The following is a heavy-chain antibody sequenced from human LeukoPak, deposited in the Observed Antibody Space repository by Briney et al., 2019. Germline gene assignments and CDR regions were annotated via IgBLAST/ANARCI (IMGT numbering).Heavy chain of an antibody. CDR3: ARDFWSGSYYFDC. CDR1: GGSISSGSYY. CDR2: IYSSGTT. J-gene: IGHJ4*02. Sequence: SETLSLTCTVSGGSISSGSYYWSWIRQPAGKGLEWIGRIYSSGTTNYNPSLKSRVTISVDTSKNQFSLKLSSVTAADTAVYCCARDFWSGSYYFDCWGQGTLVTVSS. V-gene: IGHV4-61*02. D-gene: IGHD3-3*01.